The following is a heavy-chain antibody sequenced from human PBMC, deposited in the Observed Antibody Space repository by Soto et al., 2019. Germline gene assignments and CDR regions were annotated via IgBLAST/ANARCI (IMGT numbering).Heavy chain of an antibody. CDR1: GYTFTSYG. CDR3: ARMSPPRDIVLMVYAMRNYYYGMDV. CDR2: ISAYNGNT. J-gene: IGHJ6*02. V-gene: IGHV1-18*01. D-gene: IGHD2-8*01. Sequence: ASVKVSCKASGYTFTSYGISWVRQAPGQGLEWIGWISAYNGNTNYAQKLQGRVTMTTDTSTSTAYMELRSLRSDDTAVYYCARMSPPRDIVLMVYAMRNYYYGMDVWGQGTTVTVSS.